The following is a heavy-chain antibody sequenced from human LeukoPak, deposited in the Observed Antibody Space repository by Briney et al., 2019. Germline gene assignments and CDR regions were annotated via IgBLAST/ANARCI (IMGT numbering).Heavy chain of an antibody. J-gene: IGHJ5*02. V-gene: IGHV3-23*01. CDR2: IGYSGGGT. Sequence: GGSLRLSCAASGFTVSSNYMSWVRQAPGKGLEWVSTIGYSGGGTYYADSVKGRFTISRDNSKNTLYLQVNSLRAVDTAVYYCAKDGTVTGPGWFDPWGQGTLVTVSS. CDR3: AKDGTVTGPGWFDP. CDR1: GFTVSSNY. D-gene: IGHD2-21*02.